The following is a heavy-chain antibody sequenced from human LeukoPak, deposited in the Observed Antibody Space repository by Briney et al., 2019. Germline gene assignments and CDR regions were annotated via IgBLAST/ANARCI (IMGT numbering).Heavy chain of an antibody. CDR2: IYYSGST. Sequence: MPSETLSLTCTVSGVSISSSSYYWGWIRQPPGKGLEWIGSIYYSGSTYYHPSLKSRVTISVDTSKNQFSLKLSSVTAADTAVYYCARHEILLNWFAPWGQGTLVTVSS. J-gene: IGHJ5*02. D-gene: IGHD5-24*01. CDR1: GVSISSSSYY. V-gene: IGHV4-39*01. CDR3: ARHEILLNWFAP.